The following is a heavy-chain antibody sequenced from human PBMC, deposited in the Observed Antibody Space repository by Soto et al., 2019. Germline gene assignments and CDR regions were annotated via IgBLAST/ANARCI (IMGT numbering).Heavy chain of an antibody. CDR1: GFSLTTSGVG. CDR3: AHRILRTVFGLVTTTAIYFDF. D-gene: IGHD3-3*01. V-gene: IGHV2-5*02. CDR2: IYWDDDN. J-gene: IGHJ4*02. Sequence: QITLNESGPTVVKPAETLTLTCTFSGFSLTTSGVGVGWIRQSPGKAPEWLALIYWDDDNRYSASLKSRLTITKDPSKNQVVLTMASVDPADTATYYCAHRILRTVFGLVTTTAIYFDFWGQGTPVVVSS.